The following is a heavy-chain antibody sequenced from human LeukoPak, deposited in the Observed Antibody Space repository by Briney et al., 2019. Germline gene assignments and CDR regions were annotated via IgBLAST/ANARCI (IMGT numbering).Heavy chain of an antibody. CDR1: GGSISSYY. J-gene: IGHJ3*02. V-gene: IGHV4-59*01. Sequence: SETLSLTCTVSGGSISSYYWSWIRQPPGKGLEWIGYIYYSGSTNYNPSLKSRVTISVDTSKNQFSLKLSSVTAADTAVYYCARAWELLGDAFDIWGQGTMVTVSS. CDR3: ARAWELLGDAFDI. D-gene: IGHD1-26*01. CDR2: IYYSGST.